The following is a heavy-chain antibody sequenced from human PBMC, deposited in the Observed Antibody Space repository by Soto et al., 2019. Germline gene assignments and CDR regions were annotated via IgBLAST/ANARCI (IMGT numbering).Heavy chain of an antibody. Sequence: SETLSLTCSVSGDSISNLDYFWAWIRQPPGQALEYIGYIYKSATTYYNPSFESRVAISADTSKSQFSLNVTSVTAADTAVYFCARGRYCLTGRCFPNWFDSWGQGALVTVSS. J-gene: IGHJ5*01. CDR1: GDSISNLDYF. V-gene: IGHV4-30-4*01. D-gene: IGHD7-27*01. CDR2: IYKSATT. CDR3: ARGRYCLTGRCFPNWFDS.